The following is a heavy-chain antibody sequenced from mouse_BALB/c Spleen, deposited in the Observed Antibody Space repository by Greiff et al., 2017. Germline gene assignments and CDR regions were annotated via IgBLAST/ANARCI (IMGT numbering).Heavy chain of an antibody. CDR3: AREDERYDLYFDD. Sequence: EVKLMQSGGGLVQPGGSLKLSCAASGFTFSSYGMSWVRQTPDKRLELVATISSSGGSTYYPDSVKGRFTISRDNAKNTLYLQMSSLKSEDTAMYECAREDERYDLYFDDWGEGTTVTVSS. CDR2: ISSSGGST. CDR1: GFTFSSYG. J-gene: IGHJ1*01. D-gene: IGHD2-14*01. V-gene: IGHV5-6-3*01.